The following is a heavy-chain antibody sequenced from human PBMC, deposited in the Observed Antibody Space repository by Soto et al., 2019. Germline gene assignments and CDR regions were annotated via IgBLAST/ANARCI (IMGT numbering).Heavy chain of an antibody. D-gene: IGHD2-15*01. V-gene: IGHV4-30-4*01. CDR2: IYYSGST. Sequence: SETLSLTCTVSGGSISSGDYYWSWIRQPPGKGLEWIGYIYYSGSTYYNPSLKSRVTISVDTSKNQFSLKLSSVTAADTAVYYCARGWLPPGGYCSGGSCYRNYYYYGMDVWGQGTTVTVSS. CDR3: ARGWLPPGGYCSGGSCYRNYYYYGMDV. CDR1: GGSISSGDYY. J-gene: IGHJ6*02.